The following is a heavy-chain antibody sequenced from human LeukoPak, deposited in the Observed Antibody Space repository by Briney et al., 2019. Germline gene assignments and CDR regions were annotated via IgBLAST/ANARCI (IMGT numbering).Heavy chain of an antibody. D-gene: IGHD3-9*01. CDR2: INHSGST. Sequence: SETLSLTCAVYGGSFSGYYWSWIRQPPGKGLEWIGEINHSGSTNYNPSLKSRVTISVDTSKNQFSLNVRSVMAADTAVYYCARVPGVYYDILTGYGSGWFDPWGQGTLVTVTT. J-gene: IGHJ5*02. CDR3: ARVPGVYYDILTGYGSGWFDP. V-gene: IGHV4-34*01. CDR1: GGSFSGYY.